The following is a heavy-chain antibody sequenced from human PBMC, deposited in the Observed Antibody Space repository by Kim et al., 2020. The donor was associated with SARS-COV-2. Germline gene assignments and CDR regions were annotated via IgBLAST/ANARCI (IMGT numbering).Heavy chain of an antibody. Sequence: TSSADSLKGRCTISRDNSKNTLYLQMNSLRAEDTAVYYCARSLRYFDAVWGQGTLVTVSS. V-gene: IGHV3-53*01. J-gene: IGHJ4*02. CDR3: ARSLRYFDAV. D-gene: IGHD3-9*01. CDR2: T.